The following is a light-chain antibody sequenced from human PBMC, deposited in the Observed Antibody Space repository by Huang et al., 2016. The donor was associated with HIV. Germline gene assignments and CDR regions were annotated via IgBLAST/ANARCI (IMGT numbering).Light chain of an antibody. CDR3: QQPGS. Sequence: EIVLTQSPVTLSLSPGERATLSCRDSQSAGGYLAWYQHKPGQAPRLLIYDTSTRATGIPARFSGSGSETDFTLTISSLEPEDFAVYYCQQPGSFGQGTKVDIK. V-gene: IGKV3-11*01. CDR2: DTS. CDR1: QSAGGY. J-gene: IGKJ2*01.